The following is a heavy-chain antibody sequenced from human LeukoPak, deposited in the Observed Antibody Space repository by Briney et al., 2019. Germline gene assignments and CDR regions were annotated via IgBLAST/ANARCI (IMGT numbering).Heavy chain of an antibody. CDR2: ISTSSSSI. J-gene: IGHJ4*02. CDR3: ARSFDF. Sequence: PGGSLRLSCAASGFTFSSHDMNWVRQAPGKGLEWVSYISTSSSSIYYADSVKGRFTISRDNAKNSLYLQMNSLRGEDTAVYYCARSFDFWGQGTLVTVSS. V-gene: IGHV3-48*01. CDR1: GFTFSSHD.